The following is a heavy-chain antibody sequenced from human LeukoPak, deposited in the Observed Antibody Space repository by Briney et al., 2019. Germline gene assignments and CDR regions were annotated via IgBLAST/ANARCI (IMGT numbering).Heavy chain of an antibody. CDR3: ARGYFDASPFDY. V-gene: IGHV3-23*01. J-gene: IGHJ4*02. CDR2: ISGSGGST. CDR1: GFTFSSYA. D-gene: IGHD3-22*01. Sequence: GGSLRLSCAASGFTFSSYAMSWVRQAPGKGLEWVSAISGSGGSTYYADSVKGRFTISRDNSKNTLYLQMNSLRAEDTAMYYCARGYFDASPFDYWGQGTPVTVSS.